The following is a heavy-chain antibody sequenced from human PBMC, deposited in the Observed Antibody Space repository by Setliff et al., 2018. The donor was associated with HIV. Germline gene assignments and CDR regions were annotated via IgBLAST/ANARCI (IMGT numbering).Heavy chain of an antibody. CDR3: AKEGSWNDDSGAFNI. D-gene: IGHD1-1*01. Sequence: SETLSLTCSVSGGSMSRVYWTWIRQPPGKGLEWIGYVSASGTTKYNPSLQSRVTISGDSSKNQFSLRLSSVTAADMAVYYCAKEGSWNDDSGAFNIWGQGTMVTVSS. CDR2: VSASGTT. V-gene: IGHV4-4*08. CDR1: GGSMSRVY. J-gene: IGHJ3*02.